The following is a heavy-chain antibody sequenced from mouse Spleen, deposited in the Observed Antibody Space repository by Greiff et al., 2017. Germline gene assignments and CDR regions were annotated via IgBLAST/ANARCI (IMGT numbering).Heavy chain of an antibody. Sequence: QVQLQQSGAELVRPGASVTLSCKASGYTFTDYEMHWVKQTPVHGLEWIGAIDPETGGTAYNQKFKGKAILTADKSSSTAYMELRSLTSEDSAVYYCTTYYSNDWFAYWGQGTLVTVSA. CDR3: TTYYSNDWFAY. J-gene: IGHJ3*01. CDR1: GYTFTDYE. V-gene: IGHV1-15*01. D-gene: IGHD2-5*01. CDR2: IDPETGGT.